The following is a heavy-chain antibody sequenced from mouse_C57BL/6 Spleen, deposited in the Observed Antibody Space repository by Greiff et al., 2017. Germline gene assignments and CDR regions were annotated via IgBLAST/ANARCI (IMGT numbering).Heavy chain of an antibody. CDR2: ISSGSSTI. J-gene: IGHJ2*01. CDR1: GFTFSDYG. D-gene: IGHD2-5*01. Sequence: EVKLMESGGGLVKPGGSLKLSCAASGFTFSDYGMHWVRQAPEKGLEWVAYISSGSSTIYYADTVKGRFTISRDNAKNTLFLQMTSLRSEDTAMYYCARRTAYYSNSFDYWGQGTTLTVSS. CDR3: ARRTAYYSNSFDY. V-gene: IGHV5-17*01.